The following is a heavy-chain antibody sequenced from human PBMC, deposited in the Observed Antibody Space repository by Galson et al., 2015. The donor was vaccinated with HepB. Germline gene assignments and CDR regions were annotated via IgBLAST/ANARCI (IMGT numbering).Heavy chain of an antibody. CDR2: VDPEDGET. CDR1: GYTFTDYY. CDR3: ATEGRRDGYTYDAFDI. V-gene: IGHV1-69-2*01. J-gene: IGHJ3*02. D-gene: IGHD5-24*01. Sequence: VKVSCKVSGYTFTDYYMHWVQQAPGKGLEWMGLVDPEDGETIYAEKFQGRVTITADTSTDTAYMELSSLRSEDTAVYYCATEGRRDGYTYDAFDIWGQGTMVTVSS.